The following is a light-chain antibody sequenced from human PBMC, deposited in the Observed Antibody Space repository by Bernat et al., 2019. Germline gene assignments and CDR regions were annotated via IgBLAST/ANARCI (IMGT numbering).Light chain of an antibody. V-gene: IGKV1-39*01. CDR3: QQSYTEVVT. J-gene: IGKJ5*01. Sequence: DIQLTQSPSSLSASVGDRVTITCRSNQPIDTYLAWYQQRPGKVPKLLVSSASDLRPGVPSRFSAHGSETDFTLTINSLEPEDFATYFCQQSYTEVVTFGQGTRL. CDR2: SAS. CDR1: QPIDTY.